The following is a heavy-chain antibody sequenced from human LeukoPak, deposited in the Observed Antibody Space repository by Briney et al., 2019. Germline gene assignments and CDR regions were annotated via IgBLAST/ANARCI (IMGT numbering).Heavy chain of an antibody. CDR3: ARGPYSSSSYWFDP. CDR2: ISSSSSYI. D-gene: IGHD6-6*01. V-gene: IGHV3-21*01. Sequence: GGSLRLSCAAFGFTFSSYSMNWVRQAPGKGLEWVSSISSSSSYIYYADSVKGRFTISRDNAKNSLYLQMNSLRAEDTAVYYCARGPYSSSSYWFDPWGQGTLVTVSS. J-gene: IGHJ5*02. CDR1: GFTFSSYS.